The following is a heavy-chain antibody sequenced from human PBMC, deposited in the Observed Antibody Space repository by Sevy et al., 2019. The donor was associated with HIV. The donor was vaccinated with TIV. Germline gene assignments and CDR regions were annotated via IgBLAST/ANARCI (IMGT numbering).Heavy chain of an antibody. J-gene: IGHJ4*02. D-gene: IGHD3-16*01. CDR3: ARIGGSHRYFDN. CDR1: GYSISSGFY. Sequence: SETLYLKCSVSGYSISSGFYWGWIRQSPGEGLEWIGSMYHTGGAFYTPSLKRRVTISLDTSKNQFSLKLTSMTAADTAIYYCARIGGSHRYFDNWGQGTLVTVSS. CDR2: MYHTGGA. V-gene: IGHV4-38-2*01.